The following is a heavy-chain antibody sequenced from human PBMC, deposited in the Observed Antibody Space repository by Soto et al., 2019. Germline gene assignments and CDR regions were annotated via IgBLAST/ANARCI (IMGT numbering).Heavy chain of an antibody. D-gene: IGHD2-2*01. CDR3: ARGLGYCSSTSCPLDY. V-gene: IGHV1-18*01. Sequence: PSVKVSCKASGYTYTSYGIIWVRQATGQGLEWMGWISAYNGNTNYAQKLQGRVTMTTDTSTSTAYMELRSLRSDDTAVYYCARGLGYCSSTSCPLDYWGQGTLVTVSS. CDR2: ISAYNGNT. CDR1: GYTYTSYG. J-gene: IGHJ4*02.